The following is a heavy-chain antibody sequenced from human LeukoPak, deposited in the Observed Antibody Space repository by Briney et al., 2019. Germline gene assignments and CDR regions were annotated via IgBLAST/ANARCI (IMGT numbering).Heavy chain of an antibody. J-gene: IGHJ4*02. D-gene: IGHD3-22*01. CDR3: AKDQYLPHDSSGSLDY. V-gene: IGHV3-30*02. CDR2: IWYDGSNK. Sequence: HPGGSLRLSCAASGFTFSGYGMHWVRQAPGKGLEWVAVIWYDGSNKYYADSVKGRFTISRDNSKNTLYLQMNSLRAEDTAVYYCAKDQYLPHDSSGSLDYWGQGTLVTVSS. CDR1: GFTFSGYG.